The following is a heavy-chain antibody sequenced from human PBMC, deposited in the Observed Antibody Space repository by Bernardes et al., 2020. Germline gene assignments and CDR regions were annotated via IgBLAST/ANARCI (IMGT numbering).Heavy chain of an antibody. V-gene: IGHV5-51*01. J-gene: IGHJ4*02. CDR3: ARRDYYDGDGYGY. CDR1: GYNFATYW. D-gene: IGHD3-22*01. CDR2: IYPSDSEI. Sequence: GESLKISCKGSGYNFATYWIGWVRQMPGQGLEWMGMIYPSDSEIRYSPSFQGQVTISADESIGTAYLQWSSLKASDTAMYYCARRDYYDGDGYGYWGQGTLVTVSS.